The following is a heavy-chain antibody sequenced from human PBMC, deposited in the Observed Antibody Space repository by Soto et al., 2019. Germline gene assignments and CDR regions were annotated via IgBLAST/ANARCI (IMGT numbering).Heavy chain of an antibody. J-gene: IGHJ4*02. CDR1: GGSFSGYY. D-gene: IGHD6-13*01. CDR2: INHSGST. V-gene: IGHV4-34*01. CDR3: ARGRSSSWYHY. Sequence: SETLSLTCAVYGGSFSGYYWSWIRQPPGKGLEWIGEINHSGSTNYNPCLKSRVTISVDTSKNQFSLKLSSVTAADTAVYYCARGRSSSWYHYWGQGTLVTV.